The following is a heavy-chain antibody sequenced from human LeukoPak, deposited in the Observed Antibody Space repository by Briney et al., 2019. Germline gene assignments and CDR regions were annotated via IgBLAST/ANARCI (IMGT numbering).Heavy chain of an antibody. V-gene: IGHV3-48*02. J-gene: IGHJ4*02. CDR3: ATRKSTGSFDY. CDR1: GFTFSSSG. CDR2: ISSGSGTI. D-gene: IGHD7-27*01. Sequence: QAGGSLRLSCAASGFTFSSSGMNWVRQAPGKGLEWVSYISSGSGTIYYADSVKGRFTISRDNAKNSLYLKMNSLRDEDTAVYYCATRKSTGSFDYWGQGTLVTVSS.